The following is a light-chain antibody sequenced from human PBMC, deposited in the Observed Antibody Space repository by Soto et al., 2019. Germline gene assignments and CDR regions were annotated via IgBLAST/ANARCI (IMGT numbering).Light chain of an antibody. CDR1: QSVSSSY. CDR3: QQYGSSPQA. CDR2: GAS. J-gene: IGKJ1*01. V-gene: IGKV3-20*01. Sequence: EIVMTHSPGTLSLSPGERATLSCRASQSVSSSYLAWYQQKPGQAPRLLIYGASSRATGIPDRFSGSGSGTDFTLTISRLEPEDFAVYYCQQYGSSPQAFGQGTKVDI.